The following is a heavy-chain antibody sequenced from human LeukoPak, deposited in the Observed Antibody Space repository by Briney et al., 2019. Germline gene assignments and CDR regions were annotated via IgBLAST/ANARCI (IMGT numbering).Heavy chain of an antibody. CDR1: GGSFSGYY. D-gene: IGHD5-18*01. Sequence: SETLSLTCAVYGGSFSGYYWSWIRQPPGKGLEWIGEINHSGSTNYNPSLKSRVTISVDTSKNQFSLKLSSVTAADTAVYYCAIGDPPGIRGYSYGSTFDYWGQGTLVTVSS. J-gene: IGHJ4*02. CDR3: AIGDPPGIRGYSYGSTFDY. V-gene: IGHV4-34*01. CDR2: INHSGST.